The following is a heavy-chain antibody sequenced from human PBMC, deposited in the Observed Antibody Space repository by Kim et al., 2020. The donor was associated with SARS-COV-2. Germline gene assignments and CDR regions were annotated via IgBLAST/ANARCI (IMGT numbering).Heavy chain of an antibody. Sequence: SETLSLTCAVYGGSFSGYYWSWIRQPPGKGLGWIGEINHSGSTNYNPSLKRRVTISVDTSKNQFSLKLSSVTAADTAVYYCARGLGITMIVVVNGPFDYWGQGTLVTVSS. CDR2: INHSGST. D-gene: IGHD3-22*01. J-gene: IGHJ4*02. V-gene: IGHV4-34*01. CDR3: ARGLGITMIVVVNGPFDY. CDR1: GGSFSGYY.